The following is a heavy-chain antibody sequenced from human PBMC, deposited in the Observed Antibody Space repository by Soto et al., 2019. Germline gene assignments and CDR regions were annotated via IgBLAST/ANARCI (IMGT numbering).Heavy chain of an antibody. D-gene: IGHD2-15*01. Sequence: PSETLSLTCAVYGGSFSGYYWSWIRQPPGKGLEWIGEINHSGSTNYNPSLKSRVTISVDTSKNQFSLKLSSVTAADTAVYYCERGDYGGNFYYWGQGTLVTVSS. CDR1: GGSFSGYY. CDR3: ERGDYGGNFYY. V-gene: IGHV4-34*01. CDR2: INHSGST. J-gene: IGHJ4*02.